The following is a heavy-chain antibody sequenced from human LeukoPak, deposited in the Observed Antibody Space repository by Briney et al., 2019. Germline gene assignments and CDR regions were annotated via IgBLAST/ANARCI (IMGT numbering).Heavy chain of an antibody. Sequence: GGSLRLSCAASGFTFSSYGMHWVRQAPGKGLEWVAFIRYDGSNKYYADSVKGRFTISRDNSKNTLYLQMNSLRAEDTAVYYCARGYSSSFYQYFDYWGQGTLVTVSS. J-gene: IGHJ4*02. CDR2: IRYDGSNK. D-gene: IGHD6-6*01. CDR3: ARGYSSSFYQYFDY. CDR1: GFTFSSYG. V-gene: IGHV3-30*02.